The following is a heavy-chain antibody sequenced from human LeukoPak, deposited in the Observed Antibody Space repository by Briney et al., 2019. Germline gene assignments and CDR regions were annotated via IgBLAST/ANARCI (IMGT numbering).Heavy chain of an antibody. CDR3: ARVSPTTVTRGAFDY. CDR2: ISSSSSTI. Sequence: GGSLRLSCAASGFTFSSYSMNWVRQAPGKGLEWVSYISSSSSTIYYADSVKGRFTISRDNAKNSLYLQMNSLRAEDTAVYYCARVSPTTVTRGAFDYWGQGTLVTVSS. CDR1: GFTFSSYS. D-gene: IGHD4-17*01. V-gene: IGHV3-48*04. J-gene: IGHJ4*02.